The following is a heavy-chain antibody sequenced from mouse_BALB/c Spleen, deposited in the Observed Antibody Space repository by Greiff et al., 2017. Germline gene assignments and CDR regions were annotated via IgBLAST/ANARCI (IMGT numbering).Heavy chain of an antibody. J-gene: IGHJ2*01. CDR3: TRAGTMITTRGYFDY. Sequence: QVQLQQPGAELVRPGASVKLSCKASGYTFTSYWINWVKQRPGQGLEWIGNIYPSDSYTNYNQKFKDKATLTVDKSSSTAYMQLSSPTSEDSAVYYCTRAGTMITTRGYFDYWGQGTTLTVSS. CDR1: GYTFTSYW. CDR2: IYPSDSYT. V-gene: IGHV1-69*02. D-gene: IGHD2-4*01.